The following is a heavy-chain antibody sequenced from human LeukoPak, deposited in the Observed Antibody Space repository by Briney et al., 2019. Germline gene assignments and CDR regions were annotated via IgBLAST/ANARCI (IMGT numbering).Heavy chain of an antibody. D-gene: IGHD7-27*01. CDR3: ARDEMKLGAFDY. V-gene: IGHV1-18*04. J-gene: IGHJ4*02. CDR2: ISAYNGNT. Sequence: EASVKVSCKASGYTFTGYYMHWVRQAPGQGLEWMGWISAYNGNTNYAQKLQGRVTMTTDTSTSTAYMELRSLRSDDTAVYYCARDEMKLGAFDYWGQGTLVTVSS. CDR1: GYTFTGYY.